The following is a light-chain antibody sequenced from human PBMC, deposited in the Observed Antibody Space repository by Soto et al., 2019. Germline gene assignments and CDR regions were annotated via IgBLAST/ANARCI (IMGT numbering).Light chain of an antibody. Sequence: ENVLTQSPATLSLSPGEGATLSCRASQSVSSSYLAWYQQKPGQAPRLLIYGASSRATGIPDRFSGSGSGTDFTLTISRLEPEDFALYYCQHYGRSPINFGQGTRPEIK. V-gene: IGKV3-20*01. CDR3: QHYGRSPIN. J-gene: IGKJ5*01. CDR2: GAS. CDR1: QSVSSSY.